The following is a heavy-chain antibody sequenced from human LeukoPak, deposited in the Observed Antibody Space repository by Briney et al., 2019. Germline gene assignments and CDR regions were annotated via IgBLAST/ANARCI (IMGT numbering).Heavy chain of an antibody. D-gene: IGHD1-26*01. CDR2: IKKDGSEK. J-gene: IGHJ3*02. CDR3: ARGSDGAFDI. V-gene: IGHV3-7*04. CDR1: GFMFSSYW. Sequence: GGSLRLSCAASGFMFSSYWMNWVRQAPGKGLEWVANIKKDGSEKYYVDSVKGRFTISRDNAKNPLYLQMNSLRAEDTAVYYCARGSDGAFDIWGQGTMVTVSS.